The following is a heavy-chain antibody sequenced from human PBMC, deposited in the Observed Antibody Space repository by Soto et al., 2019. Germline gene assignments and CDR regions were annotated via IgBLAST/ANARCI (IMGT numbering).Heavy chain of an antibody. Sequence: GASVKVSCKASGGTFSSYAISWVRQAPGQGLEWMGGIIPIFGTANYAQKFQGRVTITADKSTSTAYMELSSLRSEDTAVYYCARRYYYDSTGFDDFDIWGQGTMVTVSS. D-gene: IGHD3-22*01. J-gene: IGHJ3*02. CDR2: IIPIFGTA. V-gene: IGHV1-69*06. CDR1: GGTFSSYA. CDR3: ARRYYYDSTGFDDFDI.